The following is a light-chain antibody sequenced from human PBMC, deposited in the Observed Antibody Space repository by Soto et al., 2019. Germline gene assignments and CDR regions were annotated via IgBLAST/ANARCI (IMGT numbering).Light chain of an antibody. CDR1: QSVTDK. CDR3: QQYKSWPIT. CDR2: AAS. V-gene: IGKV3-15*01. Sequence: EIEMTQSPVTLSVSPGERATLSRRASQSVTDKLAWYQQKPGQSPRLLIFAASTRATGIPATFSGSGSGTEFTLSINSLQSEDFAVYYCQQYKSWPITFGQGTRLAIK. J-gene: IGKJ5*01.